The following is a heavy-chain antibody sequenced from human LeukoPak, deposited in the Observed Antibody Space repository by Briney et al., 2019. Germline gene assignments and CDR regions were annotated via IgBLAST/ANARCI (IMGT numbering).Heavy chain of an antibody. CDR2: IYHSGST. CDR3: ARDKSRTYGSADAFDI. Sequence: PSETLSLTCTVSGYSISSGYYWGWIRQPPGKGLEWIGSIYHSGSTYYNPSLKSRVIISVDTSKNQFSLKLSSVTAADTAVYYCARDKSRTYGSADAFDIWGQGTMVTVSS. J-gene: IGHJ3*02. D-gene: IGHD3-10*01. V-gene: IGHV4-38-2*02. CDR1: GYSISSGYY.